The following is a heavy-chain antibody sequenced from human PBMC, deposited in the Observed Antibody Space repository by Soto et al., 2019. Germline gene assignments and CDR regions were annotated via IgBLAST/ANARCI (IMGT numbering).Heavy chain of an antibody. Sequence: PGGSLRLSCAASGFTFSSYAMSWVRQAPGKGLEWVSAISGSGGSTYYADSVKGRFTISRDNSKNTLYLQMNSLRAEDTAVYYCAKARALSNYSPVNWFDPWGQGTLVTVSS. J-gene: IGHJ5*02. CDR3: AKARALSNYSPVNWFDP. CDR2: ISGSGGST. D-gene: IGHD4-4*01. V-gene: IGHV3-23*01. CDR1: GFTFSSYA.